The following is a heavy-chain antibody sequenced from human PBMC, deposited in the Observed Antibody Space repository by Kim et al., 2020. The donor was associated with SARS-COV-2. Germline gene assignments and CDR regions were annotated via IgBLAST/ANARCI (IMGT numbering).Heavy chain of an antibody. CDR1: GYSFTSYW. CDR3: ATYSSGYSSYFED. CDR2: IYPGDSDT. Sequence: GESLKISCKGSGYSFTSYWIGWVRQMPGKGLEWMGIIYPGDSDTRYIPSFQGQVTISADKSISTAYLQWSSLKASDTAMYYCATYSSGYSSYFEDWGQGTLVTVSS. J-gene: IGHJ4*02. V-gene: IGHV5-51*01. D-gene: IGHD3-22*01.